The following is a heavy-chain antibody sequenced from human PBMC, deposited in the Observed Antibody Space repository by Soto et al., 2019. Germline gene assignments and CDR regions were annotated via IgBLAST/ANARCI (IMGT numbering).Heavy chain of an antibody. CDR1: GGTFSSYA. J-gene: IGHJ6*02. V-gene: IGHV1-69*01. D-gene: IGHD2-2*01. CDR3: ARYCSSTSCYPYYYYYGMDV. Sequence: QVQLVQSGAEVKKPGSSVKVSCKASGGTFSSYAISWVRQAPGQGLEWMGGIIPIFGTANYAQKCQGRVTITADESTSTAYMELSSLRSEDPAVYYCARYCSSTSCYPYYYYYGMDVWGQGTTVTVSS. CDR2: IIPIFGTA.